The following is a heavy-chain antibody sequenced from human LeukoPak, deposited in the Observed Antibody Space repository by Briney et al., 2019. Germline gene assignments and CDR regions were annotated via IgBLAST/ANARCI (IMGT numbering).Heavy chain of an antibody. J-gene: IGHJ4*02. CDR2: ISSSSYI. CDR1: GFTFSSYS. CDR3: ARDWLGYYDFWSGYSGVDY. V-gene: IGHV3-21*01. D-gene: IGHD3-3*01. Sequence: GGSLRLSCAASGFTFSSYSMNWVRQAPGKGLEWVSSISSSSYIYYADSVKGRFTISRDNAKNSLYLQMNSLRAEDTAVYYCARDWLGYYDFWSGYSGVDYWGQGTLVTVSS.